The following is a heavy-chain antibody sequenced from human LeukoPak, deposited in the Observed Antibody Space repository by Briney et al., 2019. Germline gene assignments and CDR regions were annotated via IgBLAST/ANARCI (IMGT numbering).Heavy chain of an antibody. CDR1: GYTFTGYY. CDR2: INPNSGGT. Sequence: ASVKVSCKASGYTFTGYYMHWVRQAPGQGLEWMGWINPNSGGTNYAQKFQGRVTMTRDTSISTAYMELSRLRSDDTAVYYCARDLSDGVGILWDHWGQGTLVTVSS. D-gene: IGHD2-21*01. J-gene: IGHJ4*02. CDR3: ARDLSDGVGILWDH. V-gene: IGHV1-2*02.